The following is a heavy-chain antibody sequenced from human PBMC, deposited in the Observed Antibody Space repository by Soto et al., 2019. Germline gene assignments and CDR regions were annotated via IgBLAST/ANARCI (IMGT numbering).Heavy chain of an antibody. CDR3: ARDASVGASYSGSAYYAMDV. J-gene: IGHJ6*02. Sequence: GGSLRLSCAASGFTFNTFGMHWVRQAPGEGLEWVAVIRYDGSNNHYADSVKGRFTISRDNSKNTLSLQMNSLRAEDTAVYYCARDASVGASYSGSAYYAMDVWGRGTTVTVSS. V-gene: IGHV3-33*01. D-gene: IGHD1-26*01. CDR2: IRYDGSNN. CDR1: GFTFNTFG.